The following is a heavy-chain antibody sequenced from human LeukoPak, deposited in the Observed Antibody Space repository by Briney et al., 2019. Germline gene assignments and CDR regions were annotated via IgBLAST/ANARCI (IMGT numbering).Heavy chain of an antibody. J-gene: IGHJ4*02. CDR3: ARGPSGYSYGYALDY. CDR1: RFTFSSYG. CDR2: ISYDGSNE. V-gene: IGHV3-30*03. Sequence: GGSLRLSCAASRFTFSSYGMHWVRQAPGKGLEWVAVISYDGSNEYYADSVKGRFTISRDNAKNSLYLQMNSLRAEDTAVYYCARGPSGYSYGYALDYWGQGTLVTVSS. D-gene: IGHD5-18*01.